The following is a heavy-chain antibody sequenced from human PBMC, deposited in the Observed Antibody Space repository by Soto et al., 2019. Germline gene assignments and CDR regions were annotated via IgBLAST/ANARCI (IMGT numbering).Heavy chain of an antibody. Sequence: EVQLLESGGGLVQPGGSLTLSCAASGFTFSSFAMNWVRQAPGKGLEWVSGISGSGGSTYYADSVKGRFTISRDNSKNTLYLQMSSLRADDTAVYYCARESSGYTADWGQGTLVTVSS. J-gene: IGHJ4*02. CDR3: ARESSGYTAD. CDR1: GFTFSSFA. CDR2: ISGSGGST. D-gene: IGHD3-22*01. V-gene: IGHV3-23*01.